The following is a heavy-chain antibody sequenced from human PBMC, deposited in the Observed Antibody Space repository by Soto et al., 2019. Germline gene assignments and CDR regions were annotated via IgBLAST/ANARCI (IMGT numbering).Heavy chain of an antibody. D-gene: IGHD5-18*01. CDR1: GFTFSSYA. V-gene: IGHV3-30-3*01. J-gene: IGHJ6*02. CDR2: ISYDGSNK. CDR3: ASLDTAMGTAYYGMDV. Sequence: GGSLRLSCAASGFTFSSYAMHWVRQAPGKGLEWVAVISYDGSNKYYADSVKGRFTISRDNSKNTLYLQMNSLRAEDTAVYYCASLDTAMGTAYYGMDVWGQGTTVTVSS.